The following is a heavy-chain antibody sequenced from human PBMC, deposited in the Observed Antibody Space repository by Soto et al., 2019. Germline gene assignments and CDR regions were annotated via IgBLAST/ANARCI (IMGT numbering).Heavy chain of an antibody. CDR2: ISGSGGST. Sequence: GGSLRLSCAASGFTFSSYAMSWVRQAPGKGLEWVSAISGSGGSTYYADSVKGRFTISRDNSKNTLYLQMNSLRAEDTAVYYCAKATYYDFWSGYYYFDYWGQGTLVTVSS. D-gene: IGHD3-3*01. J-gene: IGHJ4*02. V-gene: IGHV3-23*01. CDR1: GFTFSSYA. CDR3: AKATYYDFWSGYYYFDY.